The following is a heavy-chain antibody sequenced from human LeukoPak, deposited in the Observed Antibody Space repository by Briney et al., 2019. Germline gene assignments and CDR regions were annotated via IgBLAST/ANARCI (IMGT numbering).Heavy chain of an antibody. CDR2: ILYDGSMK. Sequence: QTGGSLRLSCAASGYTLSNYAMHWVRQAPGKGLEWVAVILYDGSMKYYADSLKGRFTISRDNSKNTLYLQMNSLRSEDTALYYCARDSGFSGTQRGEYWGQGTLVTVSS. CDR3: ARDSGFSGTQRGEY. D-gene: IGHD3/OR15-3a*01. V-gene: IGHV3-30*04. J-gene: IGHJ4*02. CDR1: GYTLSNYA.